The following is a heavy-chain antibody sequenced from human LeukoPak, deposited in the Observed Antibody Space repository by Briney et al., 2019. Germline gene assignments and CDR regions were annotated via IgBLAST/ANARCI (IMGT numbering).Heavy chain of an antibody. V-gene: IGHV3-48*04. CDR3: TRDTCGGDCYALFDP. J-gene: IGHJ5*02. CDR1: GFTFSSSD. D-gene: IGHD2-21*02. Sequence: GGSLGLSCIASGFTFSSSDMNWVRQAPGKGLEWVSYISGSSKIIYYADSVRGRFTISRDNAKNSLFLQMNSLRAEDTAVYYCTRDTCGGDCYALFDPWGQGTLVTVSS. CDR2: ISGSSKII.